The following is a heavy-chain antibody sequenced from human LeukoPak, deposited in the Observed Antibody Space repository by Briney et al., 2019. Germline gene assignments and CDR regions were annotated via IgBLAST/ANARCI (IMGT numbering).Heavy chain of an antibody. J-gene: IGHJ4*02. CDR2: IYPGDSDT. CDR1: GNSFSNYW. V-gene: IGHV5-51*01. Sequence: GESLKISCKGSGNSFSNYWIGWVRQMPGKGLEWMGIIYPGDSDTRYSPSFQGHVTISADKSTSTAYLQWSSLKASDTAMYYCARHERSIAMEYWGQGTLVTVSS. CDR3: ARHERSIAMEY. D-gene: IGHD5-18*01.